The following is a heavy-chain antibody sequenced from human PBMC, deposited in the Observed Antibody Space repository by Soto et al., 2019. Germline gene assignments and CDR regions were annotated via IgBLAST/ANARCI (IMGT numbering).Heavy chain of an antibody. CDR3: AREVTVRGYYYYYGMDV. V-gene: IGHV4-4*07. Sequence: QVQLQESGPGLVKPSETLSLTCTVSGGSISSYYWSWIRQPAGKGLEWIGRIYTSGSTNYNPSLKSRVTMSVDTSKNQFSLKLSSVTATDTAVYYCAREVTVRGYYYYYGMDVWGQGTTVTVSS. CDR1: GGSISSYY. J-gene: IGHJ6*02. CDR2: IYTSGST. D-gene: IGHD4-17*01.